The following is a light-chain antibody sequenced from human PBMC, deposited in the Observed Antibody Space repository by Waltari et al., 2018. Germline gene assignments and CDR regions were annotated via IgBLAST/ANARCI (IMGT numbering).Light chain of an antibody. CDR2: DAS. V-gene: IGKV3-20*01. J-gene: IGKJ1*01. CDR3: QKYGTLPST. Sequence: EIVLTQSPGTLSLSPGERATLSCRASQSVSMTLAWYQQKPGQAPRLLIYDASSRDTGIPDRFSGSGSGTDFSLTISRLEPEDFAVYYCQKYGTLPSTFGQGTKVEIK. CDR1: QSVSMT.